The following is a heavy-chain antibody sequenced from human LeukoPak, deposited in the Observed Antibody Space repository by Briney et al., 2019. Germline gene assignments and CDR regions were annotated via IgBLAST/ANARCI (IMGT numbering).Heavy chain of an antibody. V-gene: IGHV1-69*13. CDR1: GYTFTAYY. CDR2: IIPIFGTA. CDR3: AREDRGDNLGAFDI. J-gene: IGHJ3*02. D-gene: IGHD3-10*01. Sequence: SVNVSCKTSGYTFTAYYIHWMRQAPGQGLEWMGGIIPIFGTANYAQKFQGRVTITADESTSTAYMELSSLRSEDTAVYYCAREDRGDNLGAFDIWGQGTMVTVSS.